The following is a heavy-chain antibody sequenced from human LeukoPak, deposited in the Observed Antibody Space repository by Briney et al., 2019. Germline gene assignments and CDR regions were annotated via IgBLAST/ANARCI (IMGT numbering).Heavy chain of an antibody. Sequence: NPGGSLRLSCAPSRFTSSNAWMSWVRQAPGKGVEWVGRIKTKTDAGTPDYTAPVKGRFTTSRDDSKNTLYLLMNSLKTEDTAVYYCTTEVLEGVTDGTFDIWGRGTMVTVSS. J-gene: IGHJ3*02. CDR3: TTEVLEGVTDGTFDI. CDR1: RFTSSNAW. CDR2: IKTKTDAGTP. D-gene: IGHD2-21*02. V-gene: IGHV3-15*01.